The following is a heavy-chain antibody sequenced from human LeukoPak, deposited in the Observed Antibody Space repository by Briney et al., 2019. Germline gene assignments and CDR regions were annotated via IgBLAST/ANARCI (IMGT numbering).Heavy chain of an antibody. J-gene: IGHJ6*02. D-gene: IGHD3-22*01. CDR2: IKQDGSEK. CDR3: ARDTPWDYYDSSGPNSDYGMDV. CDR1: GFTFSSNW. V-gene: IGHV3-7*01. Sequence: GGSLRLSCAASGFTFSSNWMSWVRQAPGKGLEWVANIKQDGSEKYYVDSVKGRFTISRDNAKNSLYLQMNSLRAEDTAVYYCARDTPWDYYDSSGPNSDYGMDVWGQGTTVTVSS.